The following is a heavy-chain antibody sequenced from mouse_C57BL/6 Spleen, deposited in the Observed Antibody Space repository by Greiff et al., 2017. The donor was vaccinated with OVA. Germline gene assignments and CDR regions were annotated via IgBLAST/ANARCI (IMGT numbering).Heavy chain of an antibody. CDR1: GYTFTDYN. CDR2: INPNNGGT. J-gene: IGHJ1*03. V-gene: IGHV1-18*01. CDR3: ARRRGSSYESLWYFDV. Sequence: VQLQQSGPELVKPGASVKIPCKASGYTFTDYNMDWVKQSHGKSLEWIGDINPNNGGTIYNQKFKGQATLTVDKSSSTAYMELRSLSSEDTAVYYCARRRGSSYESLWYFDVWGTGTTVTVSS. D-gene: IGHD1-1*01.